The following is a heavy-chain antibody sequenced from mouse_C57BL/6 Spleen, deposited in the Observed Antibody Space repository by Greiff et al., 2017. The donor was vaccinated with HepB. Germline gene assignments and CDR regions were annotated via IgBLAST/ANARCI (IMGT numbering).Heavy chain of an antibody. CDR2: IHPNSGST. CDR1: GYTFTSYW. J-gene: IGHJ1*03. V-gene: IGHV1-64*01. D-gene: IGHD1-1*01. Sequence: VQLQQPGAELVKPGASVKLSCKASGYTFTSYWMHWVKQRPGQGLEWIGMIHPNSGSTNYNEKFKSKATLTVDKSSSTAYMQLSSLTSEDSAVYYCGRSYYGSSYWYFDVWGTGTTVTVSS. CDR3: GRSYYGSSYWYFDV.